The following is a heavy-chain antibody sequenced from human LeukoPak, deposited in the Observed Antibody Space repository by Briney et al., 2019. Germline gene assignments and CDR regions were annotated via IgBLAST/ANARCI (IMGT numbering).Heavy chain of an antibody. Sequence: GASVKVSCKASGYTFTSYGISWVRQAPGQGLEWMGWINPNSGGTNYAQKFRGRVTMTRDTSISTAYMELSRLRSDDTAVYYCARYLYYYGSGSYSWFDPWGQGTLVTVSS. D-gene: IGHD3-10*01. J-gene: IGHJ5*02. V-gene: IGHV1-2*02. CDR3: ARYLYYYGSGSYSWFDP. CDR1: GYTFTSYG. CDR2: INPNSGGT.